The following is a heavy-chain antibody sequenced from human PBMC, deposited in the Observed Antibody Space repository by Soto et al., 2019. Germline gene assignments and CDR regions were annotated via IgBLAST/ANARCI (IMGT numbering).Heavy chain of an antibody. CDR3: ASAMTMGWSPQGY. CDR1: GFNFGGYT. V-gene: IGHV3-21*04. Sequence: PGGSLRLSCTGSGFNFGGYTVNWVRQAPGKGLGWVSSISSSNTYIFYADTVKGRFIISRDNTKNSVYLQINRLRTEDTALYYCASAMTMGWSPQGYWGQGTPVTVSS. D-gene: IGHD3-10*01. J-gene: IGHJ4*02. CDR2: ISSSNTYI.